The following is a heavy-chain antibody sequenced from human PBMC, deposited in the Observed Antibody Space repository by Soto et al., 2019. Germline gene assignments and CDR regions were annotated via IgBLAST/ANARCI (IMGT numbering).Heavy chain of an antibody. V-gene: IGHV3-23*01. D-gene: IGHD3-9*01. J-gene: IGHJ2*01. CDR2: ISGSGWQT. CDR3: AKGRYFDASGGCANF. Sequence: EVRLMESGGGFLQPGGSQRLSCVASGFTFNSYAMSWVRQTPEKGLEWVSAISGSGWQTYYAESVQGRFTISRDNSKTTVYLHMNRLRAEDSGIYSCAKGRYFDASGGCANFWGRGTLVTVSS. CDR1: GFTFNSYA.